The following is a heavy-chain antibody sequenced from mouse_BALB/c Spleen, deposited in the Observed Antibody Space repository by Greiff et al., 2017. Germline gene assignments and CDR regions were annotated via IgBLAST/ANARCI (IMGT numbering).Heavy chain of an antibody. CDR3: ARDRGYFDV. J-gene: IGHJ1*01. V-gene: IGHV5-4*02. D-gene: IGHD3-1*01. Sequence: DVKLVESGGGLVKPGGSLKLSCAASGFTFSDYYMYWVRQTPEKRLEWVATISDGGSYTYYPDSVKGRFTISRDNAKNNLYLQMSSLKSEDTAMYYCARDRGYFDVWGAGTTVTVSS. CDR2: ISDGGSYT. CDR1: GFTFSDYY.